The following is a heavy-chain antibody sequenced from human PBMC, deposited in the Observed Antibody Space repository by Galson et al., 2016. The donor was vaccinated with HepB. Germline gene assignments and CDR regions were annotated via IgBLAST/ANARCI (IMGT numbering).Heavy chain of an antibody. D-gene: IGHD5-18*01. CDR1: GFLLRSRGEG. Sequence: PALVKPTQTLTLTCSVSGFLLRSRGEGVGWIRQPPGKALEWLALIYWDNDERYSPSLKRRPTITKDTSKNQVVLTMTNMDPVDTATYYVARRHGYGNAVWGYYGMDVWGQGTPVTVSS. CDR2: IYWDNDE. CDR3: ARRHGYGNAVWGYYGMDV. J-gene: IGHJ6*02. V-gene: IGHV2-5*02.